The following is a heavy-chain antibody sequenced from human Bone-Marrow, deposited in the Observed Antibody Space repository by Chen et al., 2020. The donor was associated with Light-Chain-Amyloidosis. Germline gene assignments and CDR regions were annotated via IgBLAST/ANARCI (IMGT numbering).Heavy chain of an antibody. Sequence: EVRLVESGGGVVRPGGALRLSCAGSGFSFSDYSMNWVRQAPGKGLEWLSYINRSGRSIHYADSVKGRITISRDNGKNSLYLQMNSLRAEDTATYYCAREGVGDTDAFDIWGQGTMIIVSP. V-gene: IGHV3-48*01. CDR3: AREGVGDTDAFDI. J-gene: IGHJ3*02. D-gene: IGHD1-26*01. CDR2: INRSGRSI. CDR1: GFSFSDYS.